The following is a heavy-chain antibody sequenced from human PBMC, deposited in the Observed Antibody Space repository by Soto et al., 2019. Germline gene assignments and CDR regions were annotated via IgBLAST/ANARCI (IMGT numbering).Heavy chain of an antibody. Sequence: SVKVSCKASGGTYNTFAISWVRQAPGQGLGWMGGIIPVLGPAFYAQKFQGRVTITADKSTTTAYLELTSLRSEDTAVYYCVRAAKRYFDYWGQGTLVTVYS. CDR3: VRAAKRYFDY. CDR1: GGTYNTFA. CDR2: IIPVLGPA. V-gene: IGHV1-69*10. J-gene: IGHJ4*02.